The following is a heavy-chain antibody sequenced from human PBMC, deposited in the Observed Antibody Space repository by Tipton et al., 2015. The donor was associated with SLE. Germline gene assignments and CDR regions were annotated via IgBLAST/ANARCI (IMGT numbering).Heavy chain of an antibody. V-gene: IGHV3-23*01. CDR1: GFTFSSYA. Sequence: SLRLSCAASGFTFSSYAMSWVRQAPGKGLEWVSAISGSGGSTYYADSVKGRFTISRDNSKNTLYLQMNSLRAEDTAVYYCARDHYSSGWRYGMDVWGQGTTVTVSS. J-gene: IGHJ6*02. CDR3: ARDHYSSGWRYGMDV. CDR2: ISGSGGST. D-gene: IGHD6-19*01.